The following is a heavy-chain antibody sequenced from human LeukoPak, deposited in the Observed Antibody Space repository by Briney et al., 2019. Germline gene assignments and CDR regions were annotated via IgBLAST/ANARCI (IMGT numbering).Heavy chain of an antibody. D-gene: IGHD6-19*01. Sequence: ASVKVSCKASGYTFTSYDINWVRQATGQGLEWMGWMNPNSGNTGYAQKFQGRVTMTRNTSISTAYMELSSLRSEDTAVYYCATVPRIAVAGRTGHDAFDIWGQGTMVTVSS. V-gene: IGHV1-8*01. CDR2: MNPNSGNT. CDR1: GYTFTSYD. J-gene: IGHJ3*02. CDR3: ATVPRIAVAGRTGHDAFDI.